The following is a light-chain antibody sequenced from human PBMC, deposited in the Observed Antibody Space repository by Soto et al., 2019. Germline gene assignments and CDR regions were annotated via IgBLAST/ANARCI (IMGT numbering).Light chain of an antibody. V-gene: IGKV1-39*01. CDR2: GAT. CDR3: QQTYSLPKRT. J-gene: IGKJ1*01. CDR1: QSIGTF. Sequence: DIQMTQSPSSLSVSVGDRVTITCRASQSIGTFLNWYQQKPGKAPKVLIYGATNLQSGVPSRFIGSGSGTDFTLTISSLQPEDFATYYCQQTYSLPKRTFGQGTKVEIK.